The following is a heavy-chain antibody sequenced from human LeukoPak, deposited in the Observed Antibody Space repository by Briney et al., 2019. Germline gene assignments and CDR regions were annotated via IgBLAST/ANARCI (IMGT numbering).Heavy chain of an antibody. J-gene: IGHJ6*03. D-gene: IGHD6-13*01. CDR1: VHTFTSYD. CDR3: ARGAYSSSFYYYYMGV. CDR2: MNPNSGNT. Sequence: ASVELSCKASVHTFTSYDINCVRRATRQGLEWMRWMNPNSGNTGYAQKFQGRVTMTRNTSISTAYMELSSLRSEDTAVYYCARGAYSSSFYYYYMGVWGKGTTVTVSS. V-gene: IGHV1-8*01.